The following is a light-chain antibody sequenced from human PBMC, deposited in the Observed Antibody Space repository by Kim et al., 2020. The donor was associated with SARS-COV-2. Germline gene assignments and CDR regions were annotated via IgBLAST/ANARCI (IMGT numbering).Light chain of an antibody. Sequence: SSELTHDPAVSVALGQTVRITCQGDSLRSYYASWYQQKPGQAPVLVIYGKNNRPSGIPDRFSGSSSGNTASLTITGAQAEDEADYCCNSRDSSGNHLVFGGGTKLTVL. CDR2: GKN. CDR3: NSRDSSGNHLV. J-gene: IGLJ2*01. CDR1: SLRSYY. V-gene: IGLV3-19*01.